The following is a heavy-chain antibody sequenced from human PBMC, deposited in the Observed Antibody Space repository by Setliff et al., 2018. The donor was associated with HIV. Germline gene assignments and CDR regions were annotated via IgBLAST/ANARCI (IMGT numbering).Heavy chain of an antibody. V-gene: IGHV1-18*01. CDR3: ARMQAYYNFWRSTYYFDY. J-gene: IGHJ4*02. CDR2: ISPYNGDA. CDR1: GYPFTSYG. Sequence: ASVKVSCKASGYPFTSYGICWVRQAPGHGLEWMGYISPYNGDAYYTEKFQGRVTMTTDTSTTAVSMELTNLRSDDTAVYFCARMQAYYNFWRSTYYFDYWGQGTPVTVSS. D-gene: IGHD3-3*01.